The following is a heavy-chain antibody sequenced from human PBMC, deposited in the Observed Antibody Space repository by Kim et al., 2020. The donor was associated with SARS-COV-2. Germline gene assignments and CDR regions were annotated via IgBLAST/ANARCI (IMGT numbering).Heavy chain of an antibody. J-gene: IGHJ3*02. D-gene: IGHD1-26*01. CDR3: ARVGELYGRGKDAFDI. CDR1: GFTFSSYW. V-gene: IGHV3-7*04. Sequence: GGSLRLSCAASGFTFSSYWMTWVRQAPGKGLEWVAIINHDGNKKYYVDSVKGRFTISRDNAKNSLYLQMNSLRAEDTAVYYYARVGELYGRGKDAFDIWGEGTKGTVSS. CDR2: INHDGNKK.